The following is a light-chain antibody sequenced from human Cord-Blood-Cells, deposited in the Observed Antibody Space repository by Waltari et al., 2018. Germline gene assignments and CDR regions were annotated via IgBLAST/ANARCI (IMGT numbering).Light chain of an antibody. CDR2: VAS. V-gene: IGKV3-20*01. Sequence: IVFTPSPATLSFSTGERATLSCRASQSVSSSYLACYQQNPGQAPRLLIYVASSRATGIPDRFSGSGSGTDFTLTISRLEREDFAAYYCQQYGSSPYTFGQGTKLEIK. CDR1: QSVSSSY. CDR3: QQYGSSPYT. J-gene: IGKJ2*01.